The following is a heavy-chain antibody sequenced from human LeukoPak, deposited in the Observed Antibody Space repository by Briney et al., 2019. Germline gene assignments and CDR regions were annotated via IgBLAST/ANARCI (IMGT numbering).Heavy chain of an antibody. V-gene: IGHV1-2*02. J-gene: IGHJ4*02. CDR1: GYTLTNYG. CDR3: ARATLPRSNDYAFDS. Sequence: ASVRVSCKASGYTLTNYGISWVRQAPGQGLEWMGWINPNSGDTKYAQKFQGRVTMTRDTSINTAYMELSWLRSDDTAMYYCARATLPRSNDYAFDSWGQGTLVTLSS. CDR2: INPNSGDT. D-gene: IGHD4-17*01.